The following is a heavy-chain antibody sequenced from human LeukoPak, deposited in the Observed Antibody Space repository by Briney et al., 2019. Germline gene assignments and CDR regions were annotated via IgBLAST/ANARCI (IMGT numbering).Heavy chain of an antibody. CDR3: ARSVGATTWYY. CDR1: GFTFSSYS. V-gene: IGHV3-21*01. D-gene: IGHD1-26*01. CDR2: ISSSSSYI. Sequence: GGSLRLSCAASGFTFSSYSMNWVRQAPGKGLEWVSSISSSSSYIYYADSVKGRFTISRDNAKNSLYLQMSSLRAEDTAVYYCARSVGATTWYYWGQGTLVTVSS. J-gene: IGHJ4*02.